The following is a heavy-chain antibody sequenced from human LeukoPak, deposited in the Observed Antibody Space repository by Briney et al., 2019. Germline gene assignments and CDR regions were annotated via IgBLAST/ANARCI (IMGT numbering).Heavy chain of an antibody. V-gene: IGHV4-38-2*01. CDR3: ARQLTVAGDAFDI. Sequence: ETLSLTCAVSGYSISSGYYWCWIRQPPGKGLEWIGRIYHSGSTYYNPSLKSRVTISVDTSKNHFSLNLSSVTAADTALYYCARQLTVAGDAFDIWGQGTMVTVSS. J-gene: IGHJ3*02. CDR1: GYSISSGYY. CDR2: IYHSGST. D-gene: IGHD6-13*01.